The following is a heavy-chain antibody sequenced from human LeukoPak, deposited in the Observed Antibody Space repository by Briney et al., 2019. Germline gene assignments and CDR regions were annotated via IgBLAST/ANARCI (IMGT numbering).Heavy chain of an antibody. D-gene: IGHD2-2*01. CDR1: GGSISSGGYY. CDR2: IYYSGST. Sequence: PSQTLSLTCTVSGGSISSGGYYWSWIRQHPGKGLEWIGYIYYSGSTYYNPSLKSRVTISVDTSKNQFSLKLSSVTAADTAVYYCARSYEVVVPAARSDYFDYWGQGTLVTVSS. V-gene: IGHV4-31*03. J-gene: IGHJ4*02. CDR3: ARSYEVVVPAARSDYFDY.